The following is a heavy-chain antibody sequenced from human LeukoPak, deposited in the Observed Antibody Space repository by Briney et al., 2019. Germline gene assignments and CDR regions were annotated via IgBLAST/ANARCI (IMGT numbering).Heavy chain of an antibody. D-gene: IGHD4-23*01. CDR3: ASRNSLFI. J-gene: IGHJ4*02. V-gene: IGHV3-73*01. Sequence: GGSLKLSCAASGFTFSGSAMHWVRQASGKGLEWVGRIRSKPNNYATAYAASVKGRFTISRDDSKNTAYLQMDSLKTEDTAVYYCASRNSLFIWGQGTLVTVSS. CDR2: IRSKPNNYAT. CDR1: GFTFSGSA.